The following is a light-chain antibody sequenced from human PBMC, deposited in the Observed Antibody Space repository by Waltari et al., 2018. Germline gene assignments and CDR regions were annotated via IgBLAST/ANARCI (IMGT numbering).Light chain of an antibody. Sequence: QSALTQPASVSGSPGQSITISCPGTSRAVGGYNYVSWYQQHPGKAPKLMIYEVSNRPSGVFNRFSGSKSGNTASLTISGLQAEDEADYYCSSYTSSSVWVFGGGTKLTVL. V-gene: IGLV2-14*01. J-gene: IGLJ3*02. CDR1: SRAVGGYNY. CDR2: EVS. CDR3: SSYTSSSVWV.